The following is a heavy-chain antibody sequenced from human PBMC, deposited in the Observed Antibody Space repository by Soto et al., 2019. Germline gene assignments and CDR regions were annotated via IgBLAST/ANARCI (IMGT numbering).Heavy chain of an antibody. V-gene: IGHV4-39*01. CDR3: ARSTIFGVVILDY. D-gene: IGHD3-3*01. Sequence: SETLSLTCTVSGGSISSSSYYWGWIRQPPGKGLEWIGSIYYSGSTYYNPSLKSRVTISVDTSKNQFSLKLSSVTAADTAVYYCARSTIFGVVILDYWGQGTLVTVSS. CDR1: GGSISSSSYY. J-gene: IGHJ4*02. CDR2: IYYSGST.